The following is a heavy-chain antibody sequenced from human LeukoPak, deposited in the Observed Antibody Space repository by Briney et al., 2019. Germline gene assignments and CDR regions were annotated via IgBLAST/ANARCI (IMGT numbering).Heavy chain of an antibody. D-gene: IGHD2-2*01. J-gene: IGHJ5*02. V-gene: IGHV3-21*01. CDR3: ARPLVPAAAGDNWFDP. Sequence: PGGSLRLSCAASGFTFSSYCMDWVRQTPGKGLEWVSSISSSSSYIYYADSVKGRFTISRDNAKNSLYLQMNSLRAEDTAVYYCARPLVPAAAGDNWFDPWGQGTLVTVSS. CDR2: ISSSSSYI. CDR1: GFTFSSYC.